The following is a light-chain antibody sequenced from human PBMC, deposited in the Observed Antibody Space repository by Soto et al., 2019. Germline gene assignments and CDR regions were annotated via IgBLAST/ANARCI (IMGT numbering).Light chain of an antibody. CDR1: KLGDKY. Sequence: SYELTQPPSVSVSPGQTASITCSGDKLGDKYVCWYQQKPGQSPVLVIYQDTMRPSGIPERFSGSNSGNTATLTISGTQAMDEADYYCQAWDSSTGGVFGGGTKLTVL. CDR3: QAWDSSTGGV. CDR2: QDT. J-gene: IGLJ2*01. V-gene: IGLV3-1*01.